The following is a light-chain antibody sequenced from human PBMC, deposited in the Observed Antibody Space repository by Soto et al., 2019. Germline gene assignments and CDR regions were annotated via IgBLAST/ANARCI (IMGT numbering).Light chain of an antibody. CDR3: CSYAGSYILI. V-gene: IGLV2-11*01. Sequence: QSALTQPRSLSGSPGQSVTISCTGTSSDVGGYDYVSWYQQHPGKVPKLMIFDVSKRPSGVPDRFSGSKSGNTASLTISGLQAEDEADYHCCSYAGSYILIFGGGTKLT. CDR1: SSDVGGYDY. J-gene: IGLJ2*01. CDR2: DVS.